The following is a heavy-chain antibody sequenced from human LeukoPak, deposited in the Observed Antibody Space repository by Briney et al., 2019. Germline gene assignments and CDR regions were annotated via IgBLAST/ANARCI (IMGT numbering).Heavy chain of an antibody. D-gene: IGHD2-21*02. Sequence: GGSLRLSCAASGFTFSSYWMSWVRQAPGKGLEWVAVISYDGSNKYYADSVKGRFTISRDNSKNTLYLQMNSLRAEDTAVYYCARGKHIVVVTATDAFDIWGQGTMVTVSS. CDR2: ISYDGSNK. CDR1: GFTFSSYW. CDR3: ARGKHIVVVTATDAFDI. J-gene: IGHJ3*02. V-gene: IGHV3-30-3*01.